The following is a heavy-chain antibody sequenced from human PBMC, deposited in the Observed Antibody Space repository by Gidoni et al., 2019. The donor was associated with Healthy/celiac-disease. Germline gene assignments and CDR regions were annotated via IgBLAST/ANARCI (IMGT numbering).Heavy chain of an antibody. V-gene: IGHV1-3*01. CDR3: ARGAAEGYFDL. J-gene: IGHJ2*01. Sequence: QVQLVQSGAAVKKPGASVKVSCKASGYTFTSYAMHWVRQARPGQRLEWMGWINAGNGNTKYSQKFQGRVTITRDTSASTAYMELSSLRSEDTAVYYCARGAAEGYFDLWGRGTLVTVSS. CDR2: INAGNGNT. CDR1: GYTFTSYA.